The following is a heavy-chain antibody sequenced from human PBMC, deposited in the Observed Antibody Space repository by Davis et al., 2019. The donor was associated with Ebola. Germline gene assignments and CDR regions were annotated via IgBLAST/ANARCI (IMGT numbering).Heavy chain of an antibody. D-gene: IGHD3-22*01. CDR3: ARSPYYYDSSGKNYYYYGMDV. Sequence: PGGSLRLSCAASGFTFSSYGMHWVRQAPGKGLEWVAVIWYDGSNKYYADSVKGRFTISRDNSKNTLYLQMNSLRAEDTAVYYCARSPYYYDSSGKNYYYYGMDVWGKGTTVTVSS. J-gene: IGHJ6*04. CDR1: GFTFSSYG. CDR2: IWYDGSNK. V-gene: IGHV3-33*01.